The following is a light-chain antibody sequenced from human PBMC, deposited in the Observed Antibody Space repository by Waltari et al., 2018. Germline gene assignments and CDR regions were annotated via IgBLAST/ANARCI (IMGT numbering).Light chain of an antibody. CDR2: GGT. CDR1: QGVRGN. Sequence: ETVMTQFPATLSVSVGEAATLSCRASQGVRGNLAWYQQKPGQAPRLLIYGGTTRAPGVPARFSGRGFGTEFSLTISSLQSEDSVVYYCQQYDQWPMCTFGQGTKLEI. V-gene: IGKV3-15*01. CDR3: QQYDQWPMCT. J-gene: IGKJ2*02.